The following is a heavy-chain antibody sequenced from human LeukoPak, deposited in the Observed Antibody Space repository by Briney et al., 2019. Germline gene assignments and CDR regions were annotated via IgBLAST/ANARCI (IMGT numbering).Heavy chain of an antibody. J-gene: IGHJ3*02. D-gene: IGHD5-12*01. V-gene: IGHV1-3*03. CDR3: ARSRGHYSGYANDAFDI. Sequence: GASVKVSCKASGYSFSNYAIYWVRQAPGQRREWMGWINPGYGNTKYSQEFRGRVTITRDTSASTAYMELSSLRSDDMAVYYCARSRGHYSGYANDAFDIWGQGTMVTVSS. CDR2: INPGYGNT. CDR1: GYSFSNYA.